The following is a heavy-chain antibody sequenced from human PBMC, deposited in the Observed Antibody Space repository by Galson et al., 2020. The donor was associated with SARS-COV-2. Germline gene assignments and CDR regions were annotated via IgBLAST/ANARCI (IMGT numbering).Heavy chain of an antibody. CDR3: ARDRISPPDDFDY. D-gene: IGHD3-16*01. CDR2: INPNSGGT. CDR1: GYTFSDYY. Sequence: ASVKVSCKASGYTFSDYYMHWVRQAPGQGLEWMGWINPNSGGTNYAQRFQGRVTMTGDTSISTAYMELKTLRSADTAVYYCARDRISPPDDFDYWGQGTLVSVSS. J-gene: IGHJ4*02. V-gene: IGHV1-2*02.